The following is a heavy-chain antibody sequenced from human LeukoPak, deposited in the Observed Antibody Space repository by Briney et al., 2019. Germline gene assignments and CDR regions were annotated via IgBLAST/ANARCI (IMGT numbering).Heavy chain of an antibody. CDR1: GFTFSSYA. CDR2: ISGSGGST. V-gene: IGHV3-23*01. J-gene: IGHJ4*02. D-gene: IGHD3-22*01. Sequence: PGGSLRLSCAASGFTFSSYAMSWVRQAPGKGLEWVSAISGSGGSTYYADSVKGRFTISRDNSKNTLYLQMNSLRAEDTAVYYCARSAAGDSRDWPHLYFDYWGQGNLVTASS. CDR3: ARSAAGDSRDWPHLYFDY.